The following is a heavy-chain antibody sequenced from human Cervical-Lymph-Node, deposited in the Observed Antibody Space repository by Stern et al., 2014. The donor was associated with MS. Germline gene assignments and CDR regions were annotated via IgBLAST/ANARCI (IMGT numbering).Heavy chain of an antibody. D-gene: IGHD6-13*01. CDR2: LSRDGRRT. CDR3: ARIPGYSSTSDY. CDR1: GFTFSGYA. V-gene: IGHV3-30*04. J-gene: IGHJ4*02. Sequence: VQLVESGGDVVQPGRSLRLSCEASGFTFSGYAVNWVRQSPDKGLEWVALLSRDGRRTFYADSVRGRFTTSRGYSDNTVFLQMNSLRAEDTAVYYCARIPGYSSTSDYWGQGTLVTVSS.